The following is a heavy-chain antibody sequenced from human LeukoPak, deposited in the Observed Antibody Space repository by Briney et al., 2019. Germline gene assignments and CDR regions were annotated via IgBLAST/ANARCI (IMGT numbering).Heavy chain of an antibody. J-gene: IGHJ4*02. CDR3: ARVMRAAAGIYSLDY. CDR1: GYTFSIYY. V-gene: IGHV1-46*01. Sequence: ASVKVSCKASGYTFSIYYMHWVRQAPGQGLEWMGKINPSGGSISYAQKFQGRVTITRNTSISTAYMELSSLRSEDTAVYYCARVMRAAAGIYSLDYWGQGTLVTVSS. D-gene: IGHD6-13*01. CDR2: INPSGGSI.